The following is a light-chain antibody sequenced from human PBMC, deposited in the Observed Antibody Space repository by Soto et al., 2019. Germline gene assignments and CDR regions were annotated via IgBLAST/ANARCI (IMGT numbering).Light chain of an antibody. CDR2: GAT. J-gene: IGKJ3*01. V-gene: IGKV3-20*01. CDR1: QSISSNY. CDR3: QQDGRSPIFP. Sequence: EIVLTQSPGTLSLSPGERATLSCRASQSISSNYLAWFQQKPGQAPRPLIYGATRRATGITDRLSGSVSGTEFTLTIHRLEPEEVAVFYWQQDGRSPIFPFGPGTKVDIK.